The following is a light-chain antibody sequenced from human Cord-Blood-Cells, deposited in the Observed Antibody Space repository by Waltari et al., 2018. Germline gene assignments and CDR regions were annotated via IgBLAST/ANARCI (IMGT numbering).Light chain of an antibody. CDR2: AAS. Sequence: DIQMTQSPSSLSASVGDRVTITCRASQSIRSYLNWYQQKPGKAPKLRIYAASSLQSGVPSRFSCSGSGTDFTLTISSLQPEDFATYYCQQSYSTPQTFGQGTKVEIK. J-gene: IGKJ1*01. V-gene: IGKV1-39*01. CDR3: QQSYSTPQT. CDR1: QSIRSY.